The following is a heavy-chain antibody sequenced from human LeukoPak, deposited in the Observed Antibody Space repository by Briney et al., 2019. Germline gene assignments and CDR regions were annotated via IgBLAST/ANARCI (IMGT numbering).Heavy chain of an antibody. J-gene: IGHJ4*02. CDR2: IYYSGST. CDR3: ARTYSSASIDY. CDR1: GGSISSYY. Sequence: SETLSLTCTVSGGSISSYYWSWIRQPPGKGLEWIGYIYYSGSTNYNPSLKSRVTISVDTSKNQFSLKLSSVTAADTAVYYCARTYSSASIDYWGQGTLVTVSS. V-gene: IGHV4-59*01. D-gene: IGHD6-25*01.